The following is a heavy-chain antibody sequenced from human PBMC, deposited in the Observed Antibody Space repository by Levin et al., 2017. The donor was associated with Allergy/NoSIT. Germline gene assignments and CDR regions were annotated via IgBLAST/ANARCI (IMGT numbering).Heavy chain of an antibody. V-gene: IGHV4-39*01. CDR3: ARHVSRITMVRGVAGVFDY. CDR2: IYYSGST. Sequence: SQTLSLTCTVSGGSISSSSYYWGWIRQPPGKGLEWIGSIYYSGSTYYNPSLKSRVTISVDTSKNQFSLKLSSVTAADTAVYYCARHVSRITMVRGVAGVFDYWGQGTLVTVSS. J-gene: IGHJ4*02. CDR1: GGSISSSSYY. D-gene: IGHD3-10*01.